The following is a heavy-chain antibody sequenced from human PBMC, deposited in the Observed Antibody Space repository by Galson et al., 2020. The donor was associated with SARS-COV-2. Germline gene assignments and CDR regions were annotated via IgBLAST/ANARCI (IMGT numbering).Heavy chain of an antibody. Sequence: GESLKISCAASGFTFSSYWMSWVRQAPGKGLEWVANIKQDGSEKYYVDSVKGRFTISRDNAKNSLYLQMNSLRAEDTAVYYCARDIVVVPAAISSYYYGMDVWGQGTTVTVSS. J-gene: IGHJ6*02. V-gene: IGHV3-7*01. CDR1: GFTFSSYW. D-gene: IGHD2-2*01. CDR2: IKQDGSEK. CDR3: ARDIVVVPAAISSYYYGMDV.